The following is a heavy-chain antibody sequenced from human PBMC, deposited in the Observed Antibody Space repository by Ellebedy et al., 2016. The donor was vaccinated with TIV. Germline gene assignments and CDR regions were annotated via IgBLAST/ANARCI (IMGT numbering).Heavy chain of an antibody. D-gene: IGHD4-17*01. CDR3: TSHYGDYPIDY. J-gene: IGHJ4*02. CDR1: GFTFSSYA. CDR2: IRSKANSYAT. V-gene: IGHV3-73*01. Sequence: GGSLRLSCAASGFTFSSYAMHWVRQASGKGLEWVGRIRSKANSYATAYAASVKGRFTISRDDSKNTAYLQMNSLKTEDTAVYYCTSHYGDYPIDYWGQGTLVTVSS.